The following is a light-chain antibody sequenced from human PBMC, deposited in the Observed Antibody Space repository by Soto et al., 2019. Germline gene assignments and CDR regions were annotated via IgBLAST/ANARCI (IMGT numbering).Light chain of an antibody. CDR3: QQYGSSPIT. V-gene: IGKV3D-20*01. CDR1: ADVSSNY. CDR2: DAS. J-gene: IGKJ5*01. Sequence: EMVLEQSPATLSFSPGERATLSCGASADVSSNYVAWYQQKSGLAPRLLIHDASSRATGIPDRFSGSKSGTDFTLTIRRLEPEDAGVYYCQQYGSSPITFGQGTRLEIK.